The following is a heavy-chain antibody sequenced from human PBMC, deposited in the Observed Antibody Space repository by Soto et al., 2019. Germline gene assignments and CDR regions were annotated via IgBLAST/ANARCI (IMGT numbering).Heavy chain of an antibody. CDR1: GYSFTDYY. V-gene: IGHV1-2*02. CDR3: ARDSTQRWGSVENWFDP. D-gene: IGHD7-27*01. Sequence: GASVKVSCKASGYSFTDYYIHWVRQAPGQGLEWMGWITPNSGDTKYAQKFQGRVTMTRDTSISTAYMELTRLTSDDTAVYYCARDSTQRWGSVENWFDPWGQGTLVTVSS. CDR2: ITPNSGDT. J-gene: IGHJ5*02.